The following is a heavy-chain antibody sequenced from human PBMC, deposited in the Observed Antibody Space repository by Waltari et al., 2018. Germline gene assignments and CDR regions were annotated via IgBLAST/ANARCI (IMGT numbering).Heavy chain of an antibody. CDR1: GFTFSSYW. CDR2: INSDGRGT. J-gene: IGHJ3*01. CDR3: ASGNSHAFDL. D-gene: IGHD1-7*01. Sequence: EVQLVESGGGLVQPGGSLRVSCTASGFTFSSYWMHWVRQVPGKGLVCVSHINSDGRGTSYADSAKGRFTISRDNAKNTLFLQMNSLRGEDTAVYYCASGNSHAFDLWGQGTMVTVSS. V-gene: IGHV3-74*01.